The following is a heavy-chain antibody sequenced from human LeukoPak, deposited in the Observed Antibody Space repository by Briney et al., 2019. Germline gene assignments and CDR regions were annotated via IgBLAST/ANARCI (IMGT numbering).Heavy chain of an antibody. J-gene: IGHJ4*02. CDR3: ASRKEYTVSSVYY. D-gene: IGHD5/OR15-5a*01. Sequence: GGSLRLSCAASGFTFANYVMTWVRQAPGKGLEWVSGISVSGSNTYYADSVKGRFTISRDNSKDTLSLQMNSLRVEDSAIYYCASRKEYTVSSVYYWGRGILVTVSS. CDR2: ISVSGSNT. V-gene: IGHV3-23*01. CDR1: GFTFANYV.